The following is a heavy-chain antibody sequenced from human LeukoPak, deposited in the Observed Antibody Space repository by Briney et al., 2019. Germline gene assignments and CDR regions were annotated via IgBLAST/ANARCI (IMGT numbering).Heavy chain of an antibody. CDR1: GGSISSGSYY. CDR3: ARPYYYGSGSLAY. J-gene: IGHJ4*02. V-gene: IGHV4-61*02. D-gene: IGHD3-10*01. Sequence: SETLSLTCTVSGGSISSGSYYWSWIRQPAGKGLEWIGRIYTSGSTNHNPSLKSRVTISVDTSKNQFSLKLSSVTAADTAVYYCARPYYYGSGSLAYWGQGTLVTVSS. CDR2: IYTSGST.